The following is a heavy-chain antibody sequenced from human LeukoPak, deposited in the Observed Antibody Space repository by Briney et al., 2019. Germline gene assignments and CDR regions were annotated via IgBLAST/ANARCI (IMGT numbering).Heavy chain of an antibody. Sequence: PGGSLRLSCAASGFSFSMYWMSWVRQAPGKGLEWVANIKEDGSDKYYVDSVKGLFTISRDNAKNSLYLQMNSLRVEDTALYYCARDWRPLVATAGADSDYWGQGTLVTVSS. CDR1: GFSFSMYW. CDR3: ARDWRPLVATAGADSDY. V-gene: IGHV3-7*01. D-gene: IGHD5-12*01. J-gene: IGHJ4*02. CDR2: IKEDGSDK.